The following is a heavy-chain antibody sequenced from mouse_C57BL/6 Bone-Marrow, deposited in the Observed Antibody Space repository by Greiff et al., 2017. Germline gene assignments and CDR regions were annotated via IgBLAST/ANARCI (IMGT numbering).Heavy chain of an antibody. V-gene: IGHV14-4*01. J-gene: IGHJ2*01. CDR2: IDPENGDT. Sequence: EVQLQQSGAELVRPGASVKLSCTASGFNIKDDYMHWVKQRPEQGLEWIGWIDPENGDTEYASKFQGKATITADTSSNTAYLQLSSLTSEDTAVYYCTGDYGSSPDYWGQGTTLTVSS. CDR3: TGDYGSSPDY. CDR1: GFNIKDDY. D-gene: IGHD1-1*01.